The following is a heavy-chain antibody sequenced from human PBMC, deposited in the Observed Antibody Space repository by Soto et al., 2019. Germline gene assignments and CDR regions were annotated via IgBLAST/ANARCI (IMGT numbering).Heavy chain of an antibody. Sequence: GGSLRLSCAASGFTFSSYEMNWVRQAPGKGLEWVSYISSSGSTIYYADSVKGRFTISRDNAKNSLYLQMNSLRAEDTAVYYCARGAESAFDIWGQGTMVTVSS. CDR3: ARGAESAFDI. CDR1: GFTFSSYE. V-gene: IGHV3-48*03. J-gene: IGHJ3*02. CDR2: ISSSGSTI.